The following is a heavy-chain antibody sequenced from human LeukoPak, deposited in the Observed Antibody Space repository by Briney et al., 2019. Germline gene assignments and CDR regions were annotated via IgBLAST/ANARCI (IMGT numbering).Heavy chain of an antibody. V-gene: IGHV4-39*01. CDR3: AKTTGRGTVDPGTSGYITF. CDR1: GGSISSSNYY. CDR2: IHYSGST. D-gene: IGHD1-26*01. J-gene: IGHJ4*02. Sequence: SETLSLTCTVSGGSISSSNYYWDWVRQPPGQGLEWIGSIHYSGSTYYNPSQRSRVTISVDTSKNQFSLKMSSVTAADTAVYYCAKTTGRGTVDPGTSGYITFWGQGTLVTVSS.